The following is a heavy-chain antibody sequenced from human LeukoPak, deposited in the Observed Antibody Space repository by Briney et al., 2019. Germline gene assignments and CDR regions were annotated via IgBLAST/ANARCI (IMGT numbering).Heavy chain of an antibody. D-gene: IGHD6-19*01. V-gene: IGHV3-7*01. CDR2: INPDGNKK. J-gene: IGHJ4*02. Sequence: GGSLRLSCAVSGLTFSSSWMDWVRQAPGKGLEWVASINPDGNKKYSADSVKGRFTISRDNDKNSLYLQMNSLRAEDAAVYYCGYSSGWLFDYWGQGALVTVSS. CDR3: GYSSGWLFDY. CDR1: GLTFSSSW.